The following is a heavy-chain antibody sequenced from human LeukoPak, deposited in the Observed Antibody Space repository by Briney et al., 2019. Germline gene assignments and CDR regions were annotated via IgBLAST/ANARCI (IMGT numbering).Heavy chain of an antibody. Sequence: GRSLRLSCAASGFTFSNYGMRWVRQAPGKGLEWVAMIWYDRSNKNYADSVKGRFTISRDNSKNTLYLQMNSLRAEDTAVYYCAKDASMVKGNWFDPWGQGNLVIVSS. CDR2: IWYDRSNK. CDR1: GFTFSNYG. V-gene: IGHV3-33*06. D-gene: IGHD2-15*01. CDR3: AKDASMVKGNWFDP. J-gene: IGHJ5*02.